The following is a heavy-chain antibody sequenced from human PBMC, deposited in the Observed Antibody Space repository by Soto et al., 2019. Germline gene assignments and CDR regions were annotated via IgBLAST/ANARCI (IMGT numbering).Heavy chain of an antibody. CDR2: ISIKPNNYAT. V-gene: IGHV3-73*01. Sequence: PGESLKISCVGSGFTFHGSTMHWVRQASGKGLEWIGLISIKPNNYATVYAASVTGRFTISRDDSNNTAYLQMNSLKTEDTAMYYCVRVCENSNYYFDYWGRGTLVTVSS. CDR3: VRVCENSNYYFDY. J-gene: IGHJ4*02. CDR1: GFTFHGST. D-gene: IGHD3-10*01.